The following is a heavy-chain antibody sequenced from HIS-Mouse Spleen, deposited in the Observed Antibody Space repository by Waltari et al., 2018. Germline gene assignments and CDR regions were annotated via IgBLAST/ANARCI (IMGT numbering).Heavy chain of an antibody. CDR2: SYYSGIT. CDR1: GGSISSSSYY. D-gene: IGHD6-13*01. Sequence: QLQLQESGPGLVKPSETLSLTCTVSGGSISSSSYYWGWIGQPPGKGLEWIGSSYYSGITYYNPSLKSRVTISVDTSKNQFSLKLSSVTAADTAVYYCAREIPYSSSWYDWYFDLWGRGTLVTVSS. V-gene: IGHV4-39*07. CDR3: AREIPYSSSWYDWYFDL. J-gene: IGHJ2*01.